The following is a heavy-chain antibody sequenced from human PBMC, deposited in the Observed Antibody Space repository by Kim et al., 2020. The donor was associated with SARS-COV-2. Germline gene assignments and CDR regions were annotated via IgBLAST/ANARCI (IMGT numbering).Heavy chain of an antibody. Sequence: GGSLRLSCAASGFTVSSNYMSWVRQAPGKGLEWVSVIYSGGSTYYADSVKGRFTISRDNSKNTLYLQMNSLRAEDTAVYYCARGIAAASYGMDVWGQGTTVTVSS. D-gene: IGHD6-13*01. CDR1: GFTVSSNY. CDR2: IYSGGST. CDR3: ARGIAAASYGMDV. V-gene: IGHV3-53*01. J-gene: IGHJ6*02.